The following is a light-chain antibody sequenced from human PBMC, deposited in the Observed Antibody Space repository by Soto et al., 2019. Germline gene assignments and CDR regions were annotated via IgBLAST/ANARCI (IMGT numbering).Light chain of an antibody. Sequence: DIQMTQSPSTLSAFVGDTVTITCRASQSFSSWLPWYQQKPGKAPKLLIYGVSSLQRGFPSRFSGSGSWTEFPLTISSLQPDDFATYYCQQYNTYPPTLGQGTKVDI. CDR2: GVS. CDR3: QQYNTYPPT. CDR1: QSFSSW. V-gene: IGKV1-5*01. J-gene: IGKJ1*01.